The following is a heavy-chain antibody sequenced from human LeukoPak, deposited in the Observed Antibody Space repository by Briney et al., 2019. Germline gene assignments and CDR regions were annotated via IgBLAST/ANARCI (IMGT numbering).Heavy chain of an antibody. CDR3: AELGITMIGGV. D-gene: IGHD3-10*02. CDR1: GFTFSSYA. Sequence: GGSLRLSCAASGFTFSSYAMSWVRQAPGKGLEWVSGITNSGENTYYADSVKGRFTISRDNAKNSLYLQMNSLRAEDTAVYYCAELGITMIGGVWGKGTTVTISS. CDR2: ITNSGENT. J-gene: IGHJ6*04. V-gene: IGHV3-23*01.